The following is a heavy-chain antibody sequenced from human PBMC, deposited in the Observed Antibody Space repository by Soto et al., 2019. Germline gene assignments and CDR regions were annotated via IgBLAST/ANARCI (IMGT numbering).Heavy chain of an antibody. D-gene: IGHD4-17*01. J-gene: IGHJ1*01. V-gene: IGHV1-18*01. CDR3: ATHYGDYSYPSEYFQH. Sequence: ASVKVSCKASGSTFTSYGISWVRQAPGQGLEWMGWISAYNGNTNYAQKLQGRVTMTTDTSTSTAYMELRSLRSDDTAVYYCATHYGDYSYPSEYFQHWGQGTLVTVSS. CDR1: GSTFTSYG. CDR2: ISAYNGNT.